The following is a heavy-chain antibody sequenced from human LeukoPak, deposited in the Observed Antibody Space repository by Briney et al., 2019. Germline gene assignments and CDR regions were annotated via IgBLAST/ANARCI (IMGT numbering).Heavy chain of an antibody. CDR1: GFTFSSYE. CDR3: AKKSGSGPYPLDY. CDR2: INDNGDTT. Sequence: GGSLRLSCAASGFTFSSYEMNWVRQAPGKGLEWVSVINDNGDTTFYADSVRGRFTISRDNSKNTLYLQMNTLRADDTAIYYCAKKSGSGPYPLDYWGQGTLVTVSS. V-gene: IGHV3-23*01. J-gene: IGHJ4*02. D-gene: IGHD3-10*01.